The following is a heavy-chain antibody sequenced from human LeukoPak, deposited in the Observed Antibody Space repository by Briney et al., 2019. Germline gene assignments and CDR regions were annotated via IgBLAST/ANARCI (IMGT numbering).Heavy chain of an antibody. CDR2: INPNSGGT. D-gene: IGHD2-2*01. CDR3: ASLGYCSSTSCFGGASYYYYMDV. J-gene: IGHJ6*03. CDR1: GYTFTGYY. Sequence: ASVKVSCKASGYTFTGYYMHWVRQAPGQGLEWMGWINPNSGGTNYEQKFQGRVTMTRATSISTAYLELSRLRSDDTAVYYCASLGYCSSTSCFGGASYYYYMDVWGKGTTVTVSS. V-gene: IGHV1-2*02.